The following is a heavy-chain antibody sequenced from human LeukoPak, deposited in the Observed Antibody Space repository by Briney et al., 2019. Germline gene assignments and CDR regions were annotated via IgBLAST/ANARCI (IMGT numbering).Heavy chain of an antibody. D-gene: IGHD1-1*01. V-gene: IGHV1-2*02. CDR2: IYPNSGGT. J-gene: IGHJ4*02. Sequence: ASVKVSCKASGFPFTVYYMHWVRQAPGQGLEWMGWIYPNSGGTNYAQRFQGRVTMTRDTSIATVYMELSRLRSDDTAVYYCARRQGTTLNFDYWGQGTLVTVSS. CDR3: ARRQGTTLNFDY. CDR1: GFPFTVYY.